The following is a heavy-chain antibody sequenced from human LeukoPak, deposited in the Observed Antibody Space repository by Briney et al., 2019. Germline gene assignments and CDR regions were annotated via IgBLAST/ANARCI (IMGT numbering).Heavy chain of an antibody. D-gene: IGHD6-19*01. CDR2: IYTGGNT. Sequence: GGSLRLSCAASGFTVDSNYLSWVRQAPGKGLEWVSTIYTGGNTYYAASVKGRFTISRDFSKNTVYLQMNSLRAEDTAVYYCARAAVAHDYYYGMDVWGQGTTVTVSS. CDR3: ARAAVAHDYYYGMDV. V-gene: IGHV3-53*01. J-gene: IGHJ6*02. CDR1: GFTVDSNY.